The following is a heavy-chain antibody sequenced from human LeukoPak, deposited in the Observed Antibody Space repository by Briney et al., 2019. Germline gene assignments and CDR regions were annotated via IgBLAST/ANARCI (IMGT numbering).Heavy chain of an antibody. D-gene: IGHD1-26*01. CDR3: VRHRSGQAWLDP. CDR2: IYHSGSS. Sequence: PSETLSLTCTVAGDSVTSSSYCWGWIRQPPGKGLEWIGCIYHSGSSYYNSSLNSRVTISVDTSKNECSLRLKSVTATDTALYYCVRHRSGQAWLDPWGQGTLVTVSS. V-gene: IGHV4-39*01. J-gene: IGHJ5*02. CDR1: GDSVTSSSYC.